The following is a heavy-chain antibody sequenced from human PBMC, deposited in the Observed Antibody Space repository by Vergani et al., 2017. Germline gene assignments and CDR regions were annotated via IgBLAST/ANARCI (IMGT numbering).Heavy chain of an antibody. V-gene: IGHV3-64*02. CDR3: AKARFGEFDDAFDI. Sequence: EVQLVESGEGLVQPGGSLRLSCAASGFTFSSYAMHWVRQAPGKGLEYVSAISSNGGSTYYADSVKGRFTISRDNSKNTLYLQMNSLRAEDTAVYYCAKARFGEFDDAFDIWGQGTMVTVSS. D-gene: IGHD3-10*01. CDR1: GFTFSSYA. J-gene: IGHJ3*02. CDR2: ISSNGGST.